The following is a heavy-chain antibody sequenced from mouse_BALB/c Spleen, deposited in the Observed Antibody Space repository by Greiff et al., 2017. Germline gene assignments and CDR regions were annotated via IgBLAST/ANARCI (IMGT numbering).Heavy chain of an antibody. D-gene: IGHD4-1*01. V-gene: IGHV5-4*02. CDR2: ISDGGSYT. CDR3: ARDGAGTPLAY. CDR1: GFTFSDYY. J-gene: IGHJ3*01. Sequence: DVKLVESGGGLVKPGGSLKLSCAASGFTFSDYYMYWVRQTPERRLEWVATISDGGSYTYYPDSVKGRFTISRDNAKNNLYLQMSSPKSEDTAMYYCARDGAGTPLAYWGQGTLVTVSA.